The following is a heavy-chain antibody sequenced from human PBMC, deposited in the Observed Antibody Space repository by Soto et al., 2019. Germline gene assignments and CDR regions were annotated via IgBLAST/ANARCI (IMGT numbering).Heavy chain of an antibody. D-gene: IGHD3-10*01. CDR1: GYTFTSYG. J-gene: IGHJ3*02. V-gene: IGHV1-18*01. CDR3: APTLGSSNYGAFHI. Sequence: ASVKVSCKASGYTFTSYGISWVRQAPGQGLEWMGWISAYNGNTNYAQKLQGRVTMTTDTSTSTAYMELRSLRSDDTAIYYCAPTLGSSNYGAFHIWGQGTMVTVSS. CDR2: ISAYNGNT.